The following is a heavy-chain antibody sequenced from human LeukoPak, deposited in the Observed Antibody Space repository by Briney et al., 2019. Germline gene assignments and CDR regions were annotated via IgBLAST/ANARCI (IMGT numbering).Heavy chain of an antibody. CDR3: ASGYSSSWYVPTFDY. CDR2: IYPGDSDT. J-gene: IGHJ4*02. D-gene: IGHD6-13*01. CDR1: GYSFTSYW. V-gene: IGHV5-51*01. Sequence: GESLKISCKGSGYSFTSYWIGGVRQMPGKGLEWMGIIYPGDSDTRYSPSFQGQVTISADKSISTAYLQWSSLKASDTAMYYCASGYSSSWYVPTFDYWGQGTLVTVSS.